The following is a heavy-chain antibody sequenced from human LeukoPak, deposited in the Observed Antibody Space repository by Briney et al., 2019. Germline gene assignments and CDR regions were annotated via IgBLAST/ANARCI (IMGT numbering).Heavy chain of an antibody. CDR1: GYTLTELS. CDR2: FDPEDGET. D-gene: IGHD3-10*01. Sequence: ASVKVSCKVSGYTLTELSMHWVRQAPGKGLEWMGGFDPEDGETFYAQKFQGRVTITADESTSTAYMELSSLRSEDTAVYYCARGNDGSGSPSYYFYYMDVWGKGTTVTISS. V-gene: IGHV1-24*01. CDR3: ARGNDGSGSPSYYFYYMDV. J-gene: IGHJ6*03.